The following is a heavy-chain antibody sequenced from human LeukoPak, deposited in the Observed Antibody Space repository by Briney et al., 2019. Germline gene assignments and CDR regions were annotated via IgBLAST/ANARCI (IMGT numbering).Heavy chain of an antibody. CDR2: LHYSGNI. J-gene: IGHJ3*02. D-gene: IGHD2-2*01. Sequence: SETLSLACTVSGGSSSSTNYYWAWIRQPPGEGLEWIGSLHYSGNIFYNPSLKSRVTMSVDTSRNQFSLKLDSVTAADTAVYYCASSFDQAFDIWGQGTMVTVSS. CDR3: ASSFDQAFDI. V-gene: IGHV4-39*01. CDR1: GGSSSSTNYY.